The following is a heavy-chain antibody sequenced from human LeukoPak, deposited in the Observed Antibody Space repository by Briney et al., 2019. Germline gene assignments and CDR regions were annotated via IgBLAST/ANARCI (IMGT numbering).Heavy chain of an antibody. V-gene: IGHV3-48*03. CDR1: GFTFSHYE. CDR3: TREVRDEF. D-gene: IGHD4/OR15-4a*01. J-gene: IGHJ4*02. CDR2: INSNGHTI. Sequence: GGSLRLSCAASGFTFSHYEINWVRQAPGKGLEWVSYINSNGHTIYYAASVQGRFTISRDNAKNSLYLQMNSLRAEDTAVYYCTREVRDEFWGQGTLVTVSS.